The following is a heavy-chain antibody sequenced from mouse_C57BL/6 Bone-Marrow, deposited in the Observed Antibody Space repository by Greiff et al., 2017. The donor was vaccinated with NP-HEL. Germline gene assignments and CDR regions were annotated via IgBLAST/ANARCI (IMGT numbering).Heavy chain of an antibody. D-gene: IGHD2-5*01. Sequence: EVKVVESGGGLVKPGGSLKLSCAASGFTFSSYTMSWVRQTPEKRLEWVATISGGGGNTYYPDSVKGRFTISRDNAKNTLYLQMSSLRSEDTALYYCARYSNYDFDYWGQGTTLTVSS. CDR2: ISGGGGNT. CDR1: GFTFSSYT. V-gene: IGHV5-9*01. J-gene: IGHJ2*01. CDR3: ARYSNYDFDY.